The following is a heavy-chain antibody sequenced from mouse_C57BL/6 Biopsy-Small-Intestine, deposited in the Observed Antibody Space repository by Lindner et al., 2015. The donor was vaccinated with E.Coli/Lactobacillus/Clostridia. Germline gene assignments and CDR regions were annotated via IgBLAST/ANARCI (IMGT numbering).Heavy chain of an antibody. D-gene: IGHD1-1*01. V-gene: IGHV1-39*01. CDR3: ARVYYYGSWGY. CDR1: GYLFTDFN. J-gene: IGHJ2*01. CDR2: INPNYGTT. Sequence: VQLQESGPELVKPGASVKISCKASGYLFTDFNMNWVKQSNGKSLEWIGIINPNYGTTNYNQKFKDKATLTVDQSSSTAYMQLNSLTSEDSAVYYCARVYYYGSWGYWGQGTTLTVSS.